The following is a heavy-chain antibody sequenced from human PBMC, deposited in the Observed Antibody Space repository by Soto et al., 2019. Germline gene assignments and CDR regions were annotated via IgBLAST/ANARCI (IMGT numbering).Heavy chain of an antibody. CDR3: AKMMYYDFWSGTDFDY. Sequence: PGGSLRLSCAASGFTFSSYAMSWVRQAPGKGLEWVSAISGSGGSTYYADSVKGRFTISRDNSKNTLYLQMNSLGAEDTAVYYCAKMMYYDFWSGTDFDYWGQGTLVTVSS. V-gene: IGHV3-23*01. J-gene: IGHJ4*02. CDR1: GFTFSSYA. CDR2: ISGSGGST. D-gene: IGHD3-3*01.